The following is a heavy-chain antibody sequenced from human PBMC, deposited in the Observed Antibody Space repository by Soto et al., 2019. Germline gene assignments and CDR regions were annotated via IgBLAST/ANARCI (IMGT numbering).Heavy chain of an antibody. J-gene: IGHJ6*02. CDR1: GGTFNTYS. CDR2: IIPFIGAP. D-gene: IGHD6-6*01. Sequence: QVQLVQSGAEVKKPGSSVKVSCKASGGTFNTYSFGWLRQAPGQGLQWMGSIIPFIGAPNYAQNFQDRVTITAGDSTTTAYMELSGLQSEDTAVYFCARGGDSSSLRAFYSYGFDVWGQGTAVTVSS. V-gene: IGHV1-69*18. CDR3: ARGGDSSSLRAFYSYGFDV.